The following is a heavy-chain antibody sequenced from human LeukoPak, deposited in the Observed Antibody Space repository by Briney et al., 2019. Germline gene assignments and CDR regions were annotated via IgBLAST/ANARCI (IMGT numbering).Heavy chain of an antibody. Sequence: GGSLRLSCAASGFTLSSYWMHWVRQAPGKGLVWVSRINGDGSSTNYTDSVKGRFTISRDNAKNTLYLQMNSLRAEDTAVYYCAKDQIELTTLADWGQGTLVTVSS. D-gene: IGHD4-11*01. CDR3: AKDQIELTTLAD. CDR1: GFTLSSYW. J-gene: IGHJ4*02. CDR2: INGDGSST. V-gene: IGHV3-74*01.